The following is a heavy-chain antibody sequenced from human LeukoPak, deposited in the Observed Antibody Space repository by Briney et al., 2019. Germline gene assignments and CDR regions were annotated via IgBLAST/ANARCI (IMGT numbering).Heavy chain of an antibody. V-gene: IGHV3-21*04. CDR1: GFTFSSYS. CDR3: AKRVATITWYFDY. D-gene: IGHD5-24*01. J-gene: IGHJ4*02. Sequence: GGSLRLSCAASGFTFSSYSMNWVRQAPGKGLEWVSSISSSSSYIYYADSVKGRFTISRDNAKNSLYLQMNSLRAEDTAVYCCAKRVATITWYFDYWGQGTLVTVSS. CDR2: ISSSSSYI.